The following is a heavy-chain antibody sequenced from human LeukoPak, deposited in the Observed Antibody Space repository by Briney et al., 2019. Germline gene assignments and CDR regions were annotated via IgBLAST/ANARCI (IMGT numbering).Heavy chain of an antibody. CDR2: IYYSGST. V-gene: IGHV4-59*01. CDR3: ARARSTSWYFP. Sequence: SETLSLTCTVSGGSISSYYWSWIRQPPGKGLEWIGYIYYSGSTNYNPSLESRVTISIDTSKNQFSLKLSSATAADTAVYYCARARSTSWYFPWGQGALVTVSS. CDR1: GGSISSYY. D-gene: IGHD6-13*01. J-gene: IGHJ5*02.